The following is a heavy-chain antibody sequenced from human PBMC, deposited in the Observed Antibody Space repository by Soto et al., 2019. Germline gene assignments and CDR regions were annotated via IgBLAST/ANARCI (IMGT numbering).Heavy chain of an antibody. CDR1: GFTFSSYA. Sequence: GVSLRLSCAASGFTFSSYAMSWVRQAPGKGLEWVSAISGSGGSTYYADSVKGRFTISRDNSKNTLYLQMNSLRAEDTAVYYCARDNRRGYYFDYWGQGTLVTVSS. V-gene: IGHV3-23*01. CDR2: ISGSGGST. J-gene: IGHJ4*02. D-gene: IGHD6-25*01. CDR3: ARDNRRGYYFDY.